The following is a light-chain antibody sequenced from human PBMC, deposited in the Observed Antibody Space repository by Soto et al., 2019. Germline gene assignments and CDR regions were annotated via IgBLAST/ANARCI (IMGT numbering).Light chain of an antibody. V-gene: IGKV1-5*03. J-gene: IGKJ1*01. CDR2: RAS. CDR3: QQYISSCT. CDR1: QSVNTW. Sequence: DIQMTQSPSTLSASLGDRVTITCRASQSVNTWLAWYQQKPGKAPKLLIYRASILQSGVPSRFSGSGSGTEFTLTISSLQPDDFADYYCQQYISSCTFGQGTKVEMK.